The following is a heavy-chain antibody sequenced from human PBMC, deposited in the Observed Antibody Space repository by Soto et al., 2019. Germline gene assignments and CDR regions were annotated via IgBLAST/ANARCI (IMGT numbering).Heavy chain of an antibody. V-gene: IGHV3-30*18. J-gene: IGHJ3*02. CDR2: ISYDGSNK. Sequence: QVQLVESGGGVVQPGRSLRLSCAASGFTFSSYGMHWVRQAPGKGLEWVAVISYDGSNKYYADSVKGRFTISRDNSKNTLYLQMNSLRAEDTAVYYCEKEASSGWPPREWLAGDDAFDIWGQGTMVTVSS. D-gene: IGHD6-19*01. CDR1: GFTFSSYG. CDR3: EKEASSGWPPREWLAGDDAFDI.